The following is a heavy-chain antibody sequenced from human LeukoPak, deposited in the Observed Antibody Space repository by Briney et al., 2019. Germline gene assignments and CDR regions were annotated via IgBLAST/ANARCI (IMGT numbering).Heavy chain of an antibody. CDR1: GNTFDGYY. CDR2: INSRSGAT. V-gene: IGHV1-2*02. Sequence: GASVKVSCKASGNTFDGYYFHWVRQAPGQGLEWMGWINSRSGATNYAQKFQGRVTMTRDTSISTAYMDLNRLTSDDTAVYYCATNRDTGGRYDLAHWGQGTLVTVSS. CDR3: ATNRDTGGRYDLAH. D-gene: IGHD6-19*01. J-gene: IGHJ4*02.